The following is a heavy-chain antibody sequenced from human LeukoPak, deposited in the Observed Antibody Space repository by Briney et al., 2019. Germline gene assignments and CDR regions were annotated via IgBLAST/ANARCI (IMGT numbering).Heavy chain of an antibody. D-gene: IGHD3-9*01. CDR1: GFTLSSYG. J-gene: IGHJ4*02. V-gene: IGHV3-33*01. CDR3: AAQFNDILTGYYNRPFDY. Sequence: GRSLRLSCAASGFTLSSYGMHWVRQAPGKGLEWVAVIWYDGSNKYYADSVKGRFTTSRDNSKNTLYLQMNSLRAEDTAVYYCAAQFNDILTGYYNRPFDYWGQGTLVTVSS. CDR2: IWYDGSNK.